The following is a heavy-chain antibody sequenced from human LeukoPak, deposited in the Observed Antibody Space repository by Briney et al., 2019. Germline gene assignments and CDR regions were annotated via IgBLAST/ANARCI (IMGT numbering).Heavy chain of an antibody. CDR2: ISGGGSST. CDR1: GFSFSSYA. D-gene: IGHD5-24*01. J-gene: IGHJ4*02. V-gene: IGHV3-23*01. Sequence: GGSLRLSCAASGFSFSSYAMIWVRQAPGKGLEWVSGISGGGSSTYYADSVKGRFTISRDNSKNTLYLQMNSLRAEDTAVYYCARDINGYNTLDYWGQGTLVTVSS. CDR3: ARDINGYNTLDY.